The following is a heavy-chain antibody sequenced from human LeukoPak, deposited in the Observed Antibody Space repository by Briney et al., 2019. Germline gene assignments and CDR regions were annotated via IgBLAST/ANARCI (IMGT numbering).Heavy chain of an antibody. Sequence: PSETLSLTCTVSGGSISSYYWSWIRQPPGKGLERIGYIYYSGSTNYNPSLKSRVTISVDTSKNQFSLKLSSVTAADTAVYYCARGPAYSSGWYWGRDYWGQGTLVTVSS. CDR1: GGSISSYY. J-gene: IGHJ4*02. V-gene: IGHV4-59*01. CDR2: IYYSGST. CDR3: ARGPAYSSGWYWGRDY. D-gene: IGHD6-19*01.